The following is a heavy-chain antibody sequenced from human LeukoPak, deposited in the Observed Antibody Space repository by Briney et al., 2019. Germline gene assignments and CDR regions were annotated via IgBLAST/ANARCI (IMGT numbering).Heavy chain of an antibody. Sequence: PGGSLRLSCAASGFTFSSYAMHWVRQAPGKGLEYVSAISSNGGSTYYANSVKGRFTISRDNSKNTLYLQMGSLRAEDMVVYYCARGVRYYYGSGSYYKDPADYWGQGTLVTVSS. V-gene: IGHV3-64*01. CDR2: ISSNGGST. J-gene: IGHJ4*02. CDR1: GFTFSSYA. D-gene: IGHD3-10*01. CDR3: ARGVRYYYGSGSYYKDPADY.